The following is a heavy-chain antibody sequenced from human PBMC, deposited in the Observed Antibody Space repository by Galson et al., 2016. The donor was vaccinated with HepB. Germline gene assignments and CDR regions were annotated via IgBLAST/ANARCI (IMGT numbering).Heavy chain of an antibody. CDR2: INVGNGIT. J-gene: IGHJ6*02. CDR1: GYTFTSYR. D-gene: IGHD1-14*01. V-gene: IGHV1-3*01. CDR3: ARDGEPLYDYGMDV. Sequence: SVKVSCKASGYTFTSYRILWVRQAPGQSLEWMGWINVGNGITKYSEKVQGRVTITSDTSASTVHMELSSLISGDTAVYYCARDGEPLYDYGMDVWGQGITVIVSS.